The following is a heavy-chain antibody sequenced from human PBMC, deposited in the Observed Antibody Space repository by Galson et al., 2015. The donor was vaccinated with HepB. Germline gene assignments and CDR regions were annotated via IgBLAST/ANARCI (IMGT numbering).Heavy chain of an antibody. D-gene: IGHD6-6*01. CDR2: IYYSGST. CDR3: ARGASSIAARRYFDY. V-gene: IGHV4-31*03. Sequence: LTCTVSGGSIRSGGYYWSWIRQHPGKGLEWIGYIYYSGSTYYNPSLKSRVTISVDTSKNQFSLKLSSVTAADTAVYYCARGASSIAARRYFDYWGQGTLVTVSS. CDR1: GGSIRSGGYY. J-gene: IGHJ4*02.